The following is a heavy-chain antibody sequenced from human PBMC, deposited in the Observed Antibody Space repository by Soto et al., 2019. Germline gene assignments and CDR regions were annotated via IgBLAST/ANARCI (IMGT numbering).Heavy chain of an antibody. CDR2: IYYSGST. V-gene: IGHV4-30-4*01. J-gene: IGHJ3*02. CDR1: GGSISSGDYY. Sequence: PSETLSLTCTVPGGSISSGDYYWSWIRQPPGKGLEWIGYIYYSGSTYYNPSLKSRVTISVDTSKNQFSLRLSSVTAADTAVYYCAREGWDYYDSSSPDAFDIWGQGTMVTVSS. D-gene: IGHD3-22*01. CDR3: AREGWDYYDSSSPDAFDI.